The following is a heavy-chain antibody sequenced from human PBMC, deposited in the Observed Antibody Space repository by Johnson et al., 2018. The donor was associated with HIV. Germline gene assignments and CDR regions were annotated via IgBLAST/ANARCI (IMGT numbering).Heavy chain of an antibody. CDR2: ISSSGSTI. J-gene: IGHJ3*02. V-gene: IGHV3-48*04. D-gene: IGHD5-12*01. Sequence: EVQLVESGGGLVQPGGSLRLSCAASGFTFSSYWMSWIRQAPGKGLEWVSYISSSGSTIYYADSVKGLFTISRDNARNSLYLQMTSLRAEDTAVYYCSRHSPRGYSGYDAFDIWGQGTMVTVSS. CDR3: SRHSPRGYSGYDAFDI. CDR1: GFTFSSYW.